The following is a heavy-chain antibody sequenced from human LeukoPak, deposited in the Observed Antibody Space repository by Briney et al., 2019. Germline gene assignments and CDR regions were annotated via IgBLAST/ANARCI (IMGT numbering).Heavy chain of an antibody. CDR3: AKEVYCSSTSCYIDYYYGMDV. Sequence: GGSLRLSCAASGFTFSSYAMSWVRQAPGKGLEWVSAISGSGGSTYYADSVKGRFTISRDNSKNTLYLQMNSLRAEDTAVYYCAKEVYCSSTSCYIDYYYGMDVWGQGTTVTVSS. D-gene: IGHD2-2*02. CDR2: ISGSGGST. CDR1: GFTFSSYA. V-gene: IGHV3-23*01. J-gene: IGHJ6*02.